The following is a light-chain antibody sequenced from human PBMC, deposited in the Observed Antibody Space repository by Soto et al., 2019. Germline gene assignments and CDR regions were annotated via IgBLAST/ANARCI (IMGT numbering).Light chain of an antibody. V-gene: IGKV3-15*01. CDR3: QHYNNWPPWT. CDR2: RAS. CDR1: HSVSSN. J-gene: IGKJ1*01. Sequence: EIVMTQSPATLSVSPGERATLSCRASHSVSSNLAWYQQKPGQAPRLLIYRASTRATGIPARFSGSGSGTEFTLTISSLQSEDFAVYYCQHYNNWPPWTFGQGTKVEIK.